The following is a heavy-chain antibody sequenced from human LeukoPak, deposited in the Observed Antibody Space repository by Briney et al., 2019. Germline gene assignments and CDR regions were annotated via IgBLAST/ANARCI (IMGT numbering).Heavy chain of an antibody. Sequence: PGGSLRLSCAASGFSFSSSWMHWVRQAPGTGLVWVSRINSDGSTTRYADSVKGRFTISRDNAMSTLYLQMNSLRAEDTAVYYCARDFGPYGMDVWGQGTTVTVS. J-gene: IGHJ6*02. V-gene: IGHV3-74*01. D-gene: IGHD3-16*01. CDR3: ARDFGPYGMDV. CDR1: GFSFSSSW. CDR2: INSDGSTT.